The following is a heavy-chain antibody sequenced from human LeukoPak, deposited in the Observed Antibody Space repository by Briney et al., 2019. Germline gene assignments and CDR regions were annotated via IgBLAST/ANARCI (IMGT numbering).Heavy chain of an antibody. Sequence: PGGSLRLSCAASGFTFSSYAMSWVRQAPGKGLEWVWVSAISGSGGSTYFADSVKGRFTISRDNSKNTLYLQMNNLRAEDTAVYYCAKASGYRLDSYGYWGQGTLVTVSS. CDR2: ISGSGGST. CDR1: GFTFSSYA. V-gene: IGHV3-23*01. CDR3: AKASGYRLDSYGY. D-gene: IGHD3-22*01. J-gene: IGHJ4*02.